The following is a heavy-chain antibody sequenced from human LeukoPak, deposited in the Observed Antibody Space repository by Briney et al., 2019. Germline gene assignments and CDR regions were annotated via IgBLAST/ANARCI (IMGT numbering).Heavy chain of an antibody. D-gene: IGHD1-1*01. J-gene: IGHJ5*02. CDR1: GGTFSSYA. CDR3: ARDRTGTTSRRWFDP. CDR2: IIRIFGTA. Sequence: SVKVSCKASGGTFSSYAISWVRQAPGQGLEWMGRIIRIFGTANYAQKFQGRVTITTDESTSTAYMELSSLRSEDTAVYYCARDRTGTTSRRWFDPWGQGTLVTVSS. V-gene: IGHV1-69*05.